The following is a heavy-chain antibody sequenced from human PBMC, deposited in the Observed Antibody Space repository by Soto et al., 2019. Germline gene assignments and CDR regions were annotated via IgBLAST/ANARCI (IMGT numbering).Heavy chain of an antibody. CDR3: ARGRWVLDY. V-gene: IGHV4-34*01. Sequence: SETLSLTCAVYGGSFRGYYWSWIRQPPGKGLEWIGEINHSGSTNYNPSHKSRVTISVDTSKNQFSLKLSSVTAADTAVYYCARGRWVLDYWGQGTLVTVSS. J-gene: IGHJ4*02. CDR2: INHSGST. CDR1: GGSFRGYY.